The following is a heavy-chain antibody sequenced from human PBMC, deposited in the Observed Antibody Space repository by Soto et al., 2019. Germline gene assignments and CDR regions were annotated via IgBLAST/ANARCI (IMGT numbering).Heavy chain of an antibody. CDR3: AKDQGSSWYEIDY. CDR1: GFTFSRYW. Sequence: GGSLRLSCAASGFTFSRYWMSWVRQAPGKGLEWVANIKPDGSEKWYVDSVKGRFTISRDNAKNSLYLQMNSLRAEDTAVYYCAKDQGSSWYEIDYWGQGTLVTVSS. V-gene: IGHV3-7*01. D-gene: IGHD6-13*01. J-gene: IGHJ4*02. CDR2: IKPDGSEK.